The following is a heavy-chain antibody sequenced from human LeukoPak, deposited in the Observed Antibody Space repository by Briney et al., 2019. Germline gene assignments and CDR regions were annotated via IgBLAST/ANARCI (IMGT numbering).Heavy chain of an antibody. CDR2: INPNSGGT. CDR1: GYTFTGYY. J-gene: IGHJ4*02. D-gene: IGHD3-22*01. Sequence: GASVKVSCKASGYTFTGYYMHWVRQAPGQGLEWMGWINPNSGGTNYAQKFQGRVTMTRDTSISTAYMELSSLRAEDTAVYYCARGPRFAIRMIVVVTKGHFDYWGQGTLVTVSS. CDR3: ARGPRFAIRMIVVVTKGHFDY. V-gene: IGHV1-2*02.